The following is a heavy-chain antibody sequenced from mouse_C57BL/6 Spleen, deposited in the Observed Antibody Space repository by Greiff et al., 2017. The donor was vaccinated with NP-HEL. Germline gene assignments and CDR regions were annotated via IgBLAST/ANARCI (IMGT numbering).Heavy chain of an antibody. V-gene: IGHV1-7*01. D-gene: IGHD1-1*01. CDR2: INPRSGYT. CDR3: AKYGSFYYAMDY. Sequence: QLPPSVAELAKPVASVPLSCKASGYTFTSYCLPWLQQRPGPGLEWIGYINPRSGYTKYNQQFKDKATLTADKSSSTAYMQLSSLTYEDSAVYYCAKYGSFYYAMDYWGQGTSVTVSS. J-gene: IGHJ4*01. CDR1: GYTFTSYC.